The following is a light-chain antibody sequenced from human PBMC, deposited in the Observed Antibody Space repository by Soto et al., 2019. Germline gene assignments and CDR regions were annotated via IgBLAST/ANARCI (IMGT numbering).Light chain of an antibody. CDR1: SSDVGGYNY. J-gene: IGLJ1*01. V-gene: IGLV2-14*01. CDR2: EVS. CDR3: SSYTSNSTPYV. Sequence: QSALTQPASVSGSPGQSITISCTGTSSDVGGYNYVSWYQQHPRKAPKLMIYEVSNRPSGVSNRFSGSKSGNTASLTISGLQAEDEADYYCSSYTSNSTPYVFGTGTKLTVL.